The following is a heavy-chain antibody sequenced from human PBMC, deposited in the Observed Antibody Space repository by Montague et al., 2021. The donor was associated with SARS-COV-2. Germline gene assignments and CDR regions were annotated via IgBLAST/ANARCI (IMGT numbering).Heavy chain of an antibody. D-gene: IGHD1-1*01. CDR2: IFYRGTT. J-gene: IGHJ4*02. Sequence: SETLSLTCTASGDSMTYFYWSWIRQTPEKGLEWIGYIFYRGTTKYNPSLGSRVTTTVDTSKDQFYLKLNSVTAADTAVYYCARGATRTFDYWGQGTRVTVSS. CDR3: ARGATRTFDY. CDR1: GDSMTYFY. V-gene: IGHV4-59*01.